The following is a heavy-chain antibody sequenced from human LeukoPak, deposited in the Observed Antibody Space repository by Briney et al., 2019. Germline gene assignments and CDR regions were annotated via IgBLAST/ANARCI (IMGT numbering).Heavy chain of an antibody. D-gene: IGHD3-22*01. CDR2: ISASGGST. Sequence: TGGSLRLSCAASGFTFSSSAMSWVRQVPGKGLEWVSGISASGGSTYYADSVRGRFTISRDNSKNTLYLQMNSLRAEDTAVYYCAKDGDGNYYDSSGYSDYWGQGTLVTVSS. V-gene: IGHV3-23*01. CDR3: AKDGDGNYYDSSGYSDY. CDR1: GFTFSSSA. J-gene: IGHJ4*02.